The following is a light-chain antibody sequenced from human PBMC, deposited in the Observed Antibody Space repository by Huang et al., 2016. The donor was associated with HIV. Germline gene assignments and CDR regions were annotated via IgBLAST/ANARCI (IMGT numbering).Light chain of an antibody. Sequence: DIQMTQSPSTLSAFVGDRLTTTCRASQNIRSWLAWYQQKPGKAPRLLIYEISRLESGVPSRFSGSGSGTGFTLTISSLQPDDIGTYYCQYGETFGQGSKVEVK. CDR1: QNIRSW. CDR2: EIS. J-gene: IGKJ1*01. CDR3: QYGET. V-gene: IGKV1-5*03.